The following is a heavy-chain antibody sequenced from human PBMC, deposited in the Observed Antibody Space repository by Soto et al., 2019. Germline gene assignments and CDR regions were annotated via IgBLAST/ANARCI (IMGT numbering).Heavy chain of an antibody. J-gene: IGHJ4*02. V-gene: IGHV1-18*01. D-gene: IGHD7-27*01. CDR3: ARATLLELDGEQIFDD. CDR2: ISAYNGNT. Sequence: QVQLVQSGAEVKKPGASVKVSCKASGYTFTSYGISWVRQAPGQGLEWMGWISAYNGNTKYAQKLQGRVTMTTDTPTSTPYMELRSLRSDDTAVYYCARATLLELDGEQIFDDWGQGTLVTVSS. CDR1: GYTFTSYG.